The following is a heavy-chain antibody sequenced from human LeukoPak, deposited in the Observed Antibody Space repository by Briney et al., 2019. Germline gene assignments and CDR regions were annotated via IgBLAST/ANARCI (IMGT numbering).Heavy chain of an antibody. Sequence: SQTLSLTCNVSGGSISSGDYYWSWIRQHPGKGLEWIGYIYYSGSTYYNPSLKSRVTISVDTSKNQFSLKLSSVTAADTAVYYCARDDGFNWFDPWGQEALVTVSS. V-gene: IGHV4-31*03. CDR2: IYYSGST. D-gene: IGHD5-24*01. CDR1: GGSISSGDYY. CDR3: ARDDGFNWFDP. J-gene: IGHJ5*02.